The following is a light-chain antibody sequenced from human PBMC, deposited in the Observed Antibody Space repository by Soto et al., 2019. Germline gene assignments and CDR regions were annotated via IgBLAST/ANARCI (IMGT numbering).Light chain of an antibody. Sequence: QSALTQPASVSGSPGQSITISCTGTSSVVGLYNYVSWYRHLPGKAPELIIYDVSNRPSGVSNRFSGSKSANTASLTISGLQAEDEADYYCNSYTSSGTYVFGTGTKLTVL. CDR2: DVS. CDR1: SSVVGLYNY. CDR3: NSYTSSGTYV. V-gene: IGLV2-14*03. J-gene: IGLJ1*01.